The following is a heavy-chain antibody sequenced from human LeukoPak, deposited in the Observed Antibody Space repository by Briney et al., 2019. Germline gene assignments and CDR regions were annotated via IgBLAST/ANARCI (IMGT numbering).Heavy chain of an antibody. CDR1: GGSISSGGYY. V-gene: IGHV4-30-2*01. J-gene: IGHJ3*02. CDR3: ARDKSSSSWYHDAFDI. Sequence: SETLSLTCTVSGGSISSGGYYWSWIRQPPGKGLEWIGYIYHSGSTYYNPSLKSRVTISVDRSKNQFSLKLSSVTAADTAVYYCARDKSSSSWYHDAFDIWGQGTMVTVSS. D-gene: IGHD6-13*01. CDR2: IYHSGST.